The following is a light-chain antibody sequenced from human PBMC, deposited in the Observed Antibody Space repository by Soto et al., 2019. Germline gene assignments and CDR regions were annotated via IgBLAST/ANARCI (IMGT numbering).Light chain of an antibody. CDR2: AAS. J-gene: IGKJ5*01. CDR1: QGISTY. CDR3: QQLNGYPIT. Sequence: DIQMTQSPSSLSESAGDRVTITCRASQGISTYLNWYQQKPGKAPKLLIYAASTLQSGVPSRFSGSGSGTEFTLTINSLQPEDFATYYCQQLNGYPITFGQGTRLEI. V-gene: IGKV1-9*01.